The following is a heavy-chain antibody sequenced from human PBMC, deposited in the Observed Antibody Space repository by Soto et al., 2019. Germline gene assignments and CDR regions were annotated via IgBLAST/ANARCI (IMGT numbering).Heavy chain of an antibody. CDR3: ARKPRGWLGELPSWFDP. D-gene: IGHD3-10*01. Sequence: QVQLQQWGAGLLKPSETLSLTCAVYGGSFSGYYWSWIRQPPGKGQERIGEINHSGSTNYNPYLKIRVNISVDTSKNQISLNLSSVTAADTAVYYCARKPRGWLGELPSWFDPWGQGTLVNVSS. J-gene: IGHJ5*02. V-gene: IGHV4-34*01. CDR2: INHSGST. CDR1: GGSFSGYY.